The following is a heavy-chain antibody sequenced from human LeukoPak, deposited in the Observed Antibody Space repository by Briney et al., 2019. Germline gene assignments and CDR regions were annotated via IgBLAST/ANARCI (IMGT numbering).Heavy chain of an antibody. CDR3: ARDLAYYYGSGSYVDAFDI. D-gene: IGHD3-10*01. CDR2: INAGNGNT. J-gene: IGHJ3*02. Sequence: ASVKVSCKASGYTFTSYAMHWVRQAPGQRLEWMGWINAGNGNTKYSQKFQGRVTITRDTSASTAYMELSSLRSEDTAVYYCARDLAYYYGSGSYVDAFDIWGQGTMVTVSS. CDR1: GYTFTSYA. V-gene: IGHV1-3*01.